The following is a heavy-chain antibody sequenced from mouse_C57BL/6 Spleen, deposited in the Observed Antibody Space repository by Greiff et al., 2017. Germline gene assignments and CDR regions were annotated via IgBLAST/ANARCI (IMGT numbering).Heavy chain of an antibody. J-gene: IGHJ2*01. V-gene: IGHV1-61*01. CDR1: GYTFTSYW. D-gene: IGHD1-1*01. CDR2: IYRSDSET. CDR3: ASERKYYGSRAGFDY. Sequence: QVQLQQPGAELVRPGSSVKLSCKASGYTFTSYWMAWVKQRPGQGLEWIGNIYRSDSETNYNQKFKEKATLTVDKSSSTAYRQLCSLTSEDSAVYSCASERKYYGSRAGFDYWGQGTTLTVSS.